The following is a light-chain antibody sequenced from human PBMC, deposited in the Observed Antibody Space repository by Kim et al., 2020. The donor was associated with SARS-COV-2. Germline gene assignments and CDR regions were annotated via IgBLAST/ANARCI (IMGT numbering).Light chain of an antibody. V-gene: IGLV1-44*01. CDR3: AVWDDILSSPV. Sequence: GQRVTISCSGSSSNIGKNTVNWFQQFPGTAPKLLISAYDQRPSGIPDRFSGSKSGTSASLVISGLQSEGEADYYCAVWDDILSSPVFGGGTQLTVL. CDR1: SSNIGKNT. CDR2: AYD. J-gene: IGLJ3*02.